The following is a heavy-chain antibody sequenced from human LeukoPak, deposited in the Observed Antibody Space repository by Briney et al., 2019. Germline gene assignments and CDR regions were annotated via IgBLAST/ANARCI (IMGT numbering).Heavy chain of an antibody. CDR2: ISDSGGTT. CDR3: SRPSGYPNWFAP. J-gene: IGHJ5*02. D-gene: IGHD3-22*01. V-gene: IGHV3-23*01. CDR1: GFTFSSYA. Sequence: WGSLRLSCAASGFTFSSYAMSWVRHAPGDGLEWFSAISDSGGTTYYADSVKGRFTTSRDNSNNTLYLQMNSLTVEDTAVYYCSRPSGYPNWFAPWGQGTLVTVSS.